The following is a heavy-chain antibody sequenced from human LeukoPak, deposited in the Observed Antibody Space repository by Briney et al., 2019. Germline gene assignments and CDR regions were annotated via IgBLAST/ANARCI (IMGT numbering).Heavy chain of an antibody. V-gene: IGHV4-34*01. CDR2: INHSGST. Sequence: GSLRLSCAASGFTFTSYSMNWVRQPPGKGLEWIGEINHSGSTNYNPSLKSRVTISVDTSKNQFSLKLSSVTAADTAVYYCARGVLLDPWGQGTLVTVSS. D-gene: IGHD2-15*01. CDR1: GFTFTSYS. J-gene: IGHJ5*02. CDR3: ARGVLLDP.